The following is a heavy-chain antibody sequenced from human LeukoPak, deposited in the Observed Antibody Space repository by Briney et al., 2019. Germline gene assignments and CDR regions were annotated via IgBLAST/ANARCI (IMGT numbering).Heavy chain of an antibody. D-gene: IGHD1-26*01. CDR2: IVVGSGNT. Sequence: ASVKVSCKASGFTFTSSAMQWVRQARGQRLEWIGWIVVGSGNTNYAQKFQERVTITKDMSTSTAYMELSSLGSEDTAVYYCAAGGSYYNPLFDYWGQGTLVTVSS. V-gene: IGHV1-58*02. CDR1: GFTFTSSA. CDR3: AAGGSYYNPLFDY. J-gene: IGHJ4*02.